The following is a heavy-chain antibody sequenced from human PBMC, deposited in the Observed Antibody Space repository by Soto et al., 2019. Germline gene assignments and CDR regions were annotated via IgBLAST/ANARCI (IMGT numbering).Heavy chain of an antibody. CDR1: GGSISSSTYY. Sequence: SETLSLTCTVSGGSISSSTYYWGWIRQPPGKGLEWIGSIYYSGSTYYNPSLKSRVTISVDTSKNQFSLKLSSVTAADTAVYYCARRVVGRSGWYWDAFDIWGQGTMVTVSS. CDR3: ARRVVGRSGWYWDAFDI. V-gene: IGHV4-39*01. J-gene: IGHJ3*02. D-gene: IGHD6-19*01. CDR2: IYYSGST.